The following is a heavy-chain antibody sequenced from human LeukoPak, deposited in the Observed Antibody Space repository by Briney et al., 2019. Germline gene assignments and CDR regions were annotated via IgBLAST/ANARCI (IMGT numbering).Heavy chain of an antibody. Sequence: GGSLKLSCAASGFTFSGSAMHWVRQASGKGLEWVGRIRSKANSCATAYAASVKGRFTISRDDSKNTAYLQMNSLKTEDTAVYYCTHRSSYCGGDCYATDAFDIWGQGTMVTVSS. CDR2: IRSKANSCAT. V-gene: IGHV3-73*01. D-gene: IGHD2-21*02. J-gene: IGHJ3*02. CDR1: GFTFSGSA. CDR3: THRSSYCGGDCYATDAFDI.